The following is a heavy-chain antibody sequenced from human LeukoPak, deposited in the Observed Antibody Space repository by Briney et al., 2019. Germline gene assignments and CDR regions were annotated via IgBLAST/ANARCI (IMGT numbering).Heavy chain of an antibody. D-gene: IGHD2-2*01. J-gene: IGHJ6*02. CDR1: GGTFSSYA. CDR3: ARAGVGYCSSTSCLYYYGMDV. V-gene: IGHV1-69*13. Sequence: GASVKVSCKASGGTFSSYAISWVRQSPGQGLECMGGIIPIFGTANYAQKFQGRVTITADESTSTAYMELSSLRSEDTAVYYCARAGVGYCSSTSCLYYYGMDVWGQGTTVTVSS. CDR2: IIPIFGTA.